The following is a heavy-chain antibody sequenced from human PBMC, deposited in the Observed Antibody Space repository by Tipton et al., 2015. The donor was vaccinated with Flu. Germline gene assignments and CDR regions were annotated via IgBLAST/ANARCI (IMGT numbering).Heavy chain of an antibody. CDR1: GFTFSRSA. J-gene: IGHJ4*02. CDR2: ISGSGGRT. CDR3: AKDKYYDSGSYPDY. D-gene: IGHD3-10*01. Sequence: SLRLSCAASGFTFSRSAMSWVRQAPGKGLQWVSAISGSGGRTYYADSVKGRLTISRDNFKDTLYLQMSSLRVEDTAIYYCAKDKYYDSGSYPDYWGQGVLVTVSS. V-gene: IGHV3-23*01.